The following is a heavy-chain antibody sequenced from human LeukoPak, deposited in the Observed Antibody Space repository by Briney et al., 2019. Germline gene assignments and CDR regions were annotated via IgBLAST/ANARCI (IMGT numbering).Heavy chain of an antibody. J-gene: IGHJ4*02. CDR3: ATYYCSTTSCYPYFFDY. V-gene: IGHV1-18*01. D-gene: IGHD2-2*01. CDR2: INPDNGNT. Sequence: GASVKVSCKASGYPFTRYGISWVRQAPGQGLEWMGWINPDNGNTKYAQKFQGRVTMTTDTSTSTAHMELRSVRSDDTAVYYCATYYCSTTSCYPYFFDYWGQGTLVTVSS. CDR1: GYPFTRYG.